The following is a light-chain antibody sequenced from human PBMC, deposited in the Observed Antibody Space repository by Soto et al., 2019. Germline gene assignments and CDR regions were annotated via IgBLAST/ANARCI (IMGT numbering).Light chain of an antibody. Sequence: DIQMTQSPSILSASVGDRVIITCRASQNIRTWLAGYQQKPWKAPKLLIYLAASLESGVPSRFIRSGSGTEFTLTISSLQPDDFATYYCQQYNSYSSGTFGQGTKVEIK. CDR3: QQYNSYSSGT. J-gene: IGKJ1*01. CDR2: LAA. V-gene: IGKV1-5*03. CDR1: QNIRTW.